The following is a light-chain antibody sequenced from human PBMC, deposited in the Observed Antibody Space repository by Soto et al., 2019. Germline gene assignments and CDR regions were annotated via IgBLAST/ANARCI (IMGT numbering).Light chain of an antibody. J-gene: IGKJ5*01. CDR3: QQYNNWPIT. CDR2: GAS. Sequence: EIVMTQSPATLSVSPGERATLYCRASQRVSSTLAWYQQKPGQAPRLLIYGASTRATGIPARFSGSGSGTEFTLTISSLQSEDFAVYYCQQYNNWPITFGQGTRLEIK. CDR1: QRVSST. V-gene: IGKV3-15*01.